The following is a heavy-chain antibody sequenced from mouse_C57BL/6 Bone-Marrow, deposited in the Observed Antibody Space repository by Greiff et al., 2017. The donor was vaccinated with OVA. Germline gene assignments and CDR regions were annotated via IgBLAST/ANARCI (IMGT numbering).Heavy chain of an antibody. D-gene: IGHD2-3*01. Sequence: VQLKQSGPELVKPGDSVKISCKASGYSFTGYFMNWVMQSHGKSLEWIGRINPYNGDTFYNQKFKGKATLTVDKSSSTAHMELRSLTSEDSAVYYCAIDGYYEDAMDYWGQGTSVTVSS. CDR1: GYSFTGYF. CDR2: INPYNGDT. V-gene: IGHV1-20*01. J-gene: IGHJ4*01. CDR3: AIDGYYEDAMDY.